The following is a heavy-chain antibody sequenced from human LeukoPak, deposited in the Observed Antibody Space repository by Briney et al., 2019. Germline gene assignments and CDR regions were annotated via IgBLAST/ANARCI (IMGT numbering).Heavy chain of an antibody. J-gene: IGHJ6*03. CDR3: ASSRGFGEFVDLYYMDV. Sequence: GESLKISCKGSGYRFTNYWIGWVRQMPGKGLEWMGIIYPGDSDTRYSPSFQGQVTISADKSISTAYLQWSSLKASDTAMYYCASSRGFGEFVDLYYMDVWGKGTTVTVSS. CDR2: IYPGDSDT. D-gene: IGHD3-10*01. V-gene: IGHV5-51*01. CDR1: GYRFTNYW.